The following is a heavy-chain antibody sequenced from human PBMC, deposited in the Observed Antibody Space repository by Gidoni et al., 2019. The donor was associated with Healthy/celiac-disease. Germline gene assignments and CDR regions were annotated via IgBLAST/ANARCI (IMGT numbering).Heavy chain of an antibody. CDR2: INPSGGST. Sequence: QVQLVQSGAEVKKPGASVKVYCKASGYTFTSYYMHWVRQAPGQGLEWMGIINPSGGSTSYAKKFQGRVTMTRDTSTSTVYMELSSLRSEDTAVYYCARKSPNGIDYWGQGTLVTVSS. CDR1: GYTFTSYY. D-gene: IGHD2-8*01. J-gene: IGHJ4*02. V-gene: IGHV1-46*01. CDR3: ARKSPNGIDY.